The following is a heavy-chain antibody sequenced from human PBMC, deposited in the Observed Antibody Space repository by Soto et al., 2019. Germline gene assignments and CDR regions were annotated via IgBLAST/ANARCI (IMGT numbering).Heavy chain of an antibody. J-gene: IGHJ6*02. CDR1: GDSVSSDSAA. Sequence: PSQTLSLTCAISGDSVSSDSAAWIWIRQSPSRGLEWLGRTYYRSKWSNDCAVSVKSRITINPDTSKNQFSLHLNSVTPEDTAVYYCAGVPWFRGMDVWGQGTPVTVSS. V-gene: IGHV6-1*01. CDR3: AGVPWFRGMDV. CDR2: TYYRSKWSN. D-gene: IGHD3-10*01.